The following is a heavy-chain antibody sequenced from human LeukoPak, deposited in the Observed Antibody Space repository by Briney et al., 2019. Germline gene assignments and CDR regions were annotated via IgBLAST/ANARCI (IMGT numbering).Heavy chain of an antibody. CDR2: IRSDGSDT. D-gene: IGHD1-26*01. V-gene: IGHV3-74*01. J-gene: IGHJ4*02. Sequence: QTGGSLRLSCAASGFTFSDTWMHWVRQAPGEGLVWVSRIRSDGSDTRYAEYVKGRFTISRDNAKNTLYLQMNSLRSEDTAVYYCAKRSGINYGFFDSWGQGTLVTVSS. CDR1: GFTFSDTW. CDR3: AKRSGINYGFFDS.